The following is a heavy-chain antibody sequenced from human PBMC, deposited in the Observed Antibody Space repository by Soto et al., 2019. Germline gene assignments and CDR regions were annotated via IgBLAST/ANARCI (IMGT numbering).Heavy chain of an antibody. J-gene: IGHJ5*02. CDR3: ARDRSRAYVWGSYRPNWFDP. CDR1: GFTFSSYW. V-gene: IGHV3-7*01. CDR2: IKQDGSEK. Sequence: PGGSLRLSCAASGFTFSSYWMSWVRQAPGKGLEWVANIKQDGSEKYYVDSVKGRFTISRDNAKNSLYLQMNSLRAEDTAVYYFARDRSRAYVWGSYRPNWFDPWGQGTLVTVSS. D-gene: IGHD3-16*02.